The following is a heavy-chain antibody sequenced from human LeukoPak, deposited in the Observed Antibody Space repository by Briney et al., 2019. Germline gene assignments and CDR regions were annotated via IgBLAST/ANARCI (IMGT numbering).Heavy chain of an antibody. CDR2: IYYTGST. V-gene: IGHV4-39*01. D-gene: IGHD6-19*01. J-gene: IGHJ5*02. CDR1: GGSISSSSYF. CDR3: VTMFYSSGRCQWFDP. Sequence: SETLSLTCTVSGGSISSSSYFWGWIRQPPGKGLEWVGSIYYTGSTYHNPSLKSRVTISVDTSKNQFFLKLSSVTAADTAVYYCVTMFYSSGRCQWFDPWGQGTLVTVSP.